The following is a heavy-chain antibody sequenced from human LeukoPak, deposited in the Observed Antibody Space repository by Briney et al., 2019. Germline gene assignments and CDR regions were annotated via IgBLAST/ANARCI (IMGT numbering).Heavy chain of an antibody. D-gene: IGHD3-3*01. Sequence: GGSLRLSCAASGFTFSDYYMSWIRQAPGKGLEWVSYISSSGSTIYYADSVKGRSTISRDNAKNSLYLQMNSLRAEDTAVYYCARSAHTPYYDFWSGENWFDPWGQGTLVTVSS. CDR2: ISSSGSTI. J-gene: IGHJ5*02. CDR3: ARSAHTPYYDFWSGENWFDP. CDR1: GFTFSDYY. V-gene: IGHV3-11*01.